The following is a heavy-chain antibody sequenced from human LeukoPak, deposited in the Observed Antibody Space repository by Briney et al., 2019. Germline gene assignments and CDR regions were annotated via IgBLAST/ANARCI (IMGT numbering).Heavy chain of an antibody. J-gene: IGHJ4*02. Sequence: AGSLRLSCAASGFTFSSYAMSWVRHPPGKGLEWVSAISGSGGSTYYADSVKGRFTISRDNSKNTLYRQMNSLRAEDTAVYYCARGYGDHVWVQYFDYWGQGTLVTVSS. CDR1: GFTFSSYA. CDR3: ARGYGDHVWVQYFDY. V-gene: IGHV3-23*01. CDR2: ISGSGGST. D-gene: IGHD3-16*01.